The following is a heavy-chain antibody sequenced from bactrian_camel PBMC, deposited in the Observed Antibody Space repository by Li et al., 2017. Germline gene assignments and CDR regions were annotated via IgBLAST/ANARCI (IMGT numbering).Heavy chain of an antibody. V-gene: IGHV3S40*01. CDR2: IYTGGGDG. D-gene: IGHD3*01. CDR3: ATDPRRMTAIQALGVMALGDFLY. CDR1: GYTLPMN. J-gene: IGHJ6*01. Sequence: QLVESGGGAVQAGGSLRLSCVASGYTLPMNMGWFRQVPGKGREGVAGIYTGGGDGHYADAVKGRFTISHDNAKKTPYLQMNSLKAEDTAMYYCATDPRRMTAIQALGVMALGDFLYWGQGTQVTVS.